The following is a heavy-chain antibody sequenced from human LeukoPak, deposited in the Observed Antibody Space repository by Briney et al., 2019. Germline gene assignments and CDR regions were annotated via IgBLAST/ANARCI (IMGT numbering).Heavy chain of an antibody. D-gene: IGHD1-7*01. CDR3: ARDSHELVDAFDI. V-gene: IGHV4-59*01. Sequence: SETLSLTCTVSGGSISNYYWNWIRQPPGKGLEWIGYIYYSGTTNYNPSLKSRVSMSVDTSKNQFSLKLSSVTAADTAVYYCARDSHELVDAFDIWGQGTMVTVSS. J-gene: IGHJ3*02. CDR2: IYYSGTT. CDR1: GGSISNYY.